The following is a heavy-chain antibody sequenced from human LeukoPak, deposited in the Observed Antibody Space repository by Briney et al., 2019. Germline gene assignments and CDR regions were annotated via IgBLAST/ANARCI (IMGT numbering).Heavy chain of an antibody. D-gene: IGHD6-19*01. CDR3: ARVVAGTWGVFDY. V-gene: IGHV1-2*04. CDR2: INPNSGGT. Sequence: ASVNAACKPYGYTFTGYYMHWVRQAPGQGLECMVWINPNSGGTNYAQKFQGWVTMTRDTSISTAYMELSRLRSDDTAVYYCARVVAGTWGVFDYWGQGTLVTVSS. J-gene: IGHJ4*02. CDR1: GYTFTGYY.